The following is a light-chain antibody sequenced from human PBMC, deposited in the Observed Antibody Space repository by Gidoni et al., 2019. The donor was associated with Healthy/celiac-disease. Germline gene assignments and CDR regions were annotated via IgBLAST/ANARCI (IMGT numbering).Light chain of an antibody. J-gene: IGKJ4*01. CDR3: QHFGN. CDR2: GAS. Sequence: EIVLTQSPGTLSLSPGQSATLSCRASQSISSSQLAWYQQKPGQAPRPLMYGASSWATGIPDRFSGSGSGTDFTLTISRLEPEDFAVYYCQHFGNFGGGTKVE. CDR1: QSISSSQ. V-gene: IGKV3-20*01.